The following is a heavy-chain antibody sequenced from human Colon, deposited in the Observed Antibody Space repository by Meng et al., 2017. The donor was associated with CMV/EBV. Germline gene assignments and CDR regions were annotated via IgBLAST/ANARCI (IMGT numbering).Heavy chain of an antibody. J-gene: IGHJ4*02. CDR3: ARTDYYDFG. Sequence: QVQLQQWGAGLLKPSETLSLTCAVSGGSFSGYYWSWIRQPPGKGLEWIGEINHSGSTNYNPSLKSRVTISVDTSKNQFSLKLSSVTAADTAVYYCARTDYYDFGWGQGTLVTVSS. CDR1: GGSFSGYY. CDR2: INHSGST. D-gene: IGHD3-3*01. V-gene: IGHV4-34*01.